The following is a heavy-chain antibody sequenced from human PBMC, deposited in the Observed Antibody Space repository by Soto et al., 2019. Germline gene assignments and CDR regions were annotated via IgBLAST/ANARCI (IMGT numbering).Heavy chain of an antibody. Sequence: EVQLLESGGGLVKPGGSLRLSCAASGFTFSSYSMNWVSQAPGKGLEWVSSISSSSSYIYYADSVKGRFTISRDNAKNSLYLQMNSMRAEDTAVYYCASFFGSGWNLQYYYYGMDVWGQGTTVTVSS. CDR2: ISSSSSYI. D-gene: IGHD6-19*01. CDR1: GFTFSSYS. V-gene: IGHV3-21*01. J-gene: IGHJ6*02. CDR3: ASFFGSGWNLQYYYYGMDV.